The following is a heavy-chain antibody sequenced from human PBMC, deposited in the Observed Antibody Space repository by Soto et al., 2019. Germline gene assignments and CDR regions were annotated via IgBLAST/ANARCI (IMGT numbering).Heavy chain of an antibody. CDR2: IYYSERTSYNSGST. CDR1: GDSMTSSSYY. J-gene: IGHJ5*02. Sequence: SETLSLTCTVSGDSMTSSSYYWGWIRQPPGKGLEWIGSIYYSERTSYNSGSTYYSPSLKSRVTISGDTSKSQFALKLSSVTAADTAVYYCARHTRNQFDPWGQGTLVTVSS. CDR3: ARHTRNQFDP. V-gene: IGHV4-39*01.